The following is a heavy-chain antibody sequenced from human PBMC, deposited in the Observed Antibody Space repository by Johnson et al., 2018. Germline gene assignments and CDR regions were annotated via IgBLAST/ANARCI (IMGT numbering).Heavy chain of an antibody. D-gene: IGHD3-22*01. Sequence: VQLLESGGGVVQPGRSLRLSCAASGFTFSSYGMHWVRQAPGKGLEWVAVISYDGSNKYYADSVKGRFTISRDNSKNTRYLQMNSLRAEDTAGYYCAKGVTMIHRAFYMDVWGKGTTVTVSS. CDR3: AKGVTMIHRAFYMDV. V-gene: IGHV3-30*18. J-gene: IGHJ6*03. CDR2: ISYDGSNK. CDR1: GFTFSSYG.